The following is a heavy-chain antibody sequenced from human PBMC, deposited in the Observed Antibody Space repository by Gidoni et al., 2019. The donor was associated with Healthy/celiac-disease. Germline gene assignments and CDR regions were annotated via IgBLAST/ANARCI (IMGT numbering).Heavy chain of an antibody. J-gene: IGHJ4*02. D-gene: IGHD1-26*01. CDR2: ISSSSSYI. Sequence: EVQLVESGGGLVKPGGSLRLYCAASGFTFSSYSMNWVRQAPGKGLEWVSSISSSSSYIYYADSVKGRFTISRDNAKNSLYLQMNSLRAEDTAVYYCARDGGSYFDYWGQGTLVTVSS. CDR1: GFTFSSYS. CDR3: ARDGGSYFDY. V-gene: IGHV3-21*01.